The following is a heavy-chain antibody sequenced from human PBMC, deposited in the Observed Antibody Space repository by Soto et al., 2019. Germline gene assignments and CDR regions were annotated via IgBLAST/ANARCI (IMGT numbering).Heavy chain of an antibody. CDR2: ISAYNGNT. CDR1: GYTFTSYG. V-gene: IGHV1-18*01. CDR3: ARSSGTSYVWFDP. D-gene: IGHD1-26*01. J-gene: IGHJ5*02. Sequence: QVQLVQSGAEVKKPGASVKVSCKASGYTFTSYGISWVRQAPGQGLEWMGWISAYNGNTNYAQKLQGRVTMTTATSTSTANMEVRSLRSDDAAVYYCARSSGTSYVWFDPWSQGTLVTVSS.